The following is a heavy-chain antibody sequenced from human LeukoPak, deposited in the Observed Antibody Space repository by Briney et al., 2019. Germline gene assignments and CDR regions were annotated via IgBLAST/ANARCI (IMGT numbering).Heavy chain of an antibody. D-gene: IGHD5-18*01. Sequence: GGSLRLSCAASGFTFSNAWMSWVRQAPGKGLEWVGLIKSKTGGGTTDYAAPVKGRFTISRDDSKNTLYLQMNSLRAEDTAVYYCARGAVQLWTLYYFDYWGQGTLVTVSS. CDR2: IKSKTGGGTT. J-gene: IGHJ4*02. CDR1: GFTFSNAW. CDR3: ARGAVQLWTLYYFDY. V-gene: IGHV3-15*01.